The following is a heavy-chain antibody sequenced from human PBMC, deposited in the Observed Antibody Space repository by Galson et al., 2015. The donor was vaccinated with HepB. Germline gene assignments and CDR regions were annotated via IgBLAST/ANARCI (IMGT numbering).Heavy chain of an antibody. CDR1: GFTFSSYS. D-gene: IGHD2-2*01. Sequence: SLRLSCAASGFTFSSYSMNWVRQAPGKGLEWVSSISSSSSYIYYADSVKGRFTISRDNAKNSLYLQMNSLRAEDTAVYYCARSSTSCYEHCGFDPWGQGTLVTVSS. CDR3: ARSSTSCYEHCGFDP. CDR2: ISSSSSYI. V-gene: IGHV3-21*01. J-gene: IGHJ5*02.